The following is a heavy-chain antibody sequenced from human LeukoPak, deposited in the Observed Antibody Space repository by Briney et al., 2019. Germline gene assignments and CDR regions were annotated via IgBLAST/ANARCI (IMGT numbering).Heavy chain of an antibody. CDR1: GFTFSSYW. CDR3: ARDGLAVAPGPLVDY. CDR2: MNSDGSNT. J-gene: IGHJ4*02. V-gene: IGHV3-74*01. D-gene: IGHD6-19*01. Sequence: GGSLRLSCAASGFTFSSYWMHWVRQAPGKGLVWVSRMNSDGSNTRYADSVKGRFTISRDNAKNTLYLQMNSLRAEDTAVYYCARDGLAVAPGPLVDYWGQGTLVTVSS.